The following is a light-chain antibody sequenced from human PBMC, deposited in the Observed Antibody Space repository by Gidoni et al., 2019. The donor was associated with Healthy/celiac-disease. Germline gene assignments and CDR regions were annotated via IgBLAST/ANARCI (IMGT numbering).Light chain of an antibody. CDR3: NSRDSSGNHRGV. V-gene: IGLV3-19*01. J-gene: IGLJ1*01. CDR1: SLRSYY. CDR2: GKN. Sequence: SSALTQDPAVSMALGQTVRITCQGDSLRSYYASWYQQKTGQAPVLVIYGKNNRPSGIPDRFSGSSSGNTASLTITGAQAEDEADYYCNSRDSSGNHRGVFGTGTKVTVL.